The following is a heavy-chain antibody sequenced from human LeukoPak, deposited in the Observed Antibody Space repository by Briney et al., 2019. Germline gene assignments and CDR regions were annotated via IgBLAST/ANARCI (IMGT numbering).Heavy chain of an antibody. Sequence: KAGGSLRLSCAASGFTFSSSTMNWVRQAPGKGLEWVSSISSSSNYIYYADSVKGRFTVSRDHTKNSLYLHMSSLRAEDTAVYYCAELGITMIGGVWGKGTTVTISS. D-gene: IGHD3-10*02. CDR3: AELGITMIGGV. V-gene: IGHV3-21*01. J-gene: IGHJ6*04. CDR2: ISSSSNYI. CDR1: GFTFSSST.